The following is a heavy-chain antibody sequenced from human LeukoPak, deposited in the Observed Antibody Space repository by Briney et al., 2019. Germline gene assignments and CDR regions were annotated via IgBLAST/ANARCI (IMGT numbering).Heavy chain of an antibody. CDR1: GGSIGSYY. V-gene: IGHV4-59*01. D-gene: IGHD2-21*01. J-gene: IGHJ4*02. CDR3: ARSQGIGYFDY. Sequence: SETLSLTCTVSGGSIGSYYWSWIRQPPGKGLEWIGYIYYSGSTNYNPSLKSRVTISVDTSKNQFSLKLSSVTAADTAVYYCARSQGIGYFDYWGQGTLVTVSS. CDR2: IYYSGST.